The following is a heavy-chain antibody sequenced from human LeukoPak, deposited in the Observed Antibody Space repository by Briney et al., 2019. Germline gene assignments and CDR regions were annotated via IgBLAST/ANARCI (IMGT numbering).Heavy chain of an antibody. V-gene: IGHV1-2*02. Sequence: ASLKLSCKASGYTFTGYYIHWVRQAPGQGLEWMGWIKPNSGDTNYAQKFQGRVTMTRDTSISTAYMEMSRLRSDDTAVYYCARDWDIAVAFFDCWGQGTLVTVSS. D-gene: IGHD6-19*01. J-gene: IGHJ4*02. CDR2: IKPNSGDT. CDR1: GYTFTGYY. CDR3: ARDWDIAVAFFDC.